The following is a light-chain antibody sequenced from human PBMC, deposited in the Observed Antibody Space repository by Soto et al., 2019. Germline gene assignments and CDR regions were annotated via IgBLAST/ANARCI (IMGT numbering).Light chain of an antibody. CDR2: GAS. CDR1: QSVRSN. J-gene: IGKJ1*01. Sequence: EIVMTPSPATLSVSPGDRATLSCRANQSVRSNLAWYQQRPGQAPRLLIYGASTRAAGVPARFSGSGSGTEFTLTISSLQSEDFAVYYCQQYNNWPPWTFRQGTKVDI. V-gene: IGKV3-15*01. CDR3: QQYNNWPPWT.